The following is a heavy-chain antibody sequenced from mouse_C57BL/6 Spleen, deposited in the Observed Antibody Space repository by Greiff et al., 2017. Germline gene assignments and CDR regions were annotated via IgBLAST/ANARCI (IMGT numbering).Heavy chain of an antibody. D-gene: IGHD1-1*01. Sequence: EVQLVESGPGLVKPSQSLSLTCSVTGYSITSGYYWNWIRQFPGNKLEWMGYISYDGSNNYNPSLKNRISITRDTSKNQFFLKLNSVTTEDTATYYCARGGITTVVAKDWGTGTTVTVSS. CDR1: GYSITSGYY. V-gene: IGHV3-6*01. J-gene: IGHJ1*03. CDR2: ISYDGSN. CDR3: ARGGITTVVAKD.